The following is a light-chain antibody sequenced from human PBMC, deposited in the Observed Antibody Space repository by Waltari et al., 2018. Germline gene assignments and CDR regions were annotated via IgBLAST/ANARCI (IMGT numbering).Light chain of an antibody. V-gene: IGLV2-23*02. CDR3: CSYAGRSTLV. Sequence: QSALTQPASVSGSPGQSITISCSGTSSDVGASNLISWYQQHPGTVPTLMIYEVNKRPSGVSNRFSGSKSDNTASLTISGLQAEDEADYYCCSYAGRSTLVFGGGTKLTVL. CDR2: EVN. CDR1: SSDVGASNL. J-gene: IGLJ3*02.